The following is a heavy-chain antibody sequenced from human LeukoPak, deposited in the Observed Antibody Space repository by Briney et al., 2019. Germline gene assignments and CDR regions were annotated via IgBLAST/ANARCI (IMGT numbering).Heavy chain of an antibody. J-gene: IGHJ4*01. Sequence: ASVKVSCKTSGYTFNTYYIHWVRQAPGQGLEWMGIINPSGGSTTYAQKFQGRVTMTRDTSTTAVYMELNNLKSEDTAVYYCARDSSPARFDYWGHGTLVTVSS. V-gene: IGHV1-46*02. CDR3: ARDSSPARFDY. CDR1: GYTFNTYY. CDR2: INPSGGST. D-gene: IGHD6-13*01.